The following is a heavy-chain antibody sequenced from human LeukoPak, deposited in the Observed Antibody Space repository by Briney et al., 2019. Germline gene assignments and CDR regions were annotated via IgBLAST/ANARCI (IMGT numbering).Heavy chain of an antibody. J-gene: IGHJ4*02. CDR1: ALTFSSYA. CDR3: ANLDYDSRNPEDY. D-gene: IGHD3-22*01. Sequence: SGRSLRLAWAAAALTFSSYAMSSVRQAPRERLWCGSAISGSVGSTYYADSLRVRFTFSRDNPKNTLYRQMNSLRAENTPLYNCANLDYDSRNPEDYWGQGTLVTVSS. CDR2: ISGSVGST. V-gene: IGHV3-23*01.